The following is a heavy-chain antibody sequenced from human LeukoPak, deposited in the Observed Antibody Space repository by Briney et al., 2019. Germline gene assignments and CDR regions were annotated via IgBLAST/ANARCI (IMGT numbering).Heavy chain of an antibody. V-gene: IGHV4-59*01. CDR2: IYYSGYT. D-gene: IGHD3-10*01. J-gene: IGHJ6*03. CDR1: GGSFSGDF. CDR3: ARTTMVRGTYYMDV. Sequence: SETLSLTCAVYGGSFSGDFWSWLRQSPGEGLEWIGYIYYSGYTNYNPSLKSRVTISVDTSKNQFSLKLSSVTAADTAVYYCARTTMVRGTYYMDVWGKGTTVTISS.